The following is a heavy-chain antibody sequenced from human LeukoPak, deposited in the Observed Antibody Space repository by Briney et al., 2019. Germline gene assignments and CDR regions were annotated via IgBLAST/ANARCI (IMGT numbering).Heavy chain of an antibody. V-gene: IGHV3-7*01. Sequence: GGSLRLSCTASGFSFSGYWMSWVRQAPGKGLEWVAHMKHDGIEKHYVDSVKGRFTITRDNAMNTLYLQMNSLRADDTAVYYCARVRSGSYDWFDPWGQGTLVTVSS. CDR1: GFSFSGYW. J-gene: IGHJ5*02. D-gene: IGHD1-26*01. CDR2: MKHDGIEK. CDR3: ARVRSGSYDWFDP.